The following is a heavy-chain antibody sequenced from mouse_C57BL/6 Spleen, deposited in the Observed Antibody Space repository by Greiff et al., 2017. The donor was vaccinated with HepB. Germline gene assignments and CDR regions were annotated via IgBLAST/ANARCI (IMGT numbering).Heavy chain of an antibody. CDR2: IHPNSGST. V-gene: IGHV1-64*01. CDR3: ARGGLTGYYFDY. J-gene: IGHJ2*01. Sequence: QVQLQQPGAELVKPGASVKLSCKASGYTFTSYWMHWVKQRPGQGLEWIGMIHPNSGSTNYNEKFKSKATLTVDKSSSTAYMQLSSLTSEDSAVYYCARGGLTGYYFDYWGQGTTLIVSS. D-gene: IGHD4-1*01. CDR1: GYTFTSYW.